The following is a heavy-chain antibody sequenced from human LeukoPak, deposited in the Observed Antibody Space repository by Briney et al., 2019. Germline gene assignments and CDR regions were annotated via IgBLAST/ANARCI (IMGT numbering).Heavy chain of an antibody. D-gene: IGHD3-3*01. V-gene: IGHV3-33*01. CDR1: GFTFSNYG. J-gene: IGHJ4*02. CDR3: ARDLKSGYVDS. CDR2: IYDDGSRE. Sequence: PGGSLRLSCATSGFTFSNYGMHRVRQAPGKGLERVAVIYDDGSREHFADSVKGRFTISRDNSKNTVVLQMNSLRGEDTAVYYCARDLKSGYVDSWGQGTLVTVSS.